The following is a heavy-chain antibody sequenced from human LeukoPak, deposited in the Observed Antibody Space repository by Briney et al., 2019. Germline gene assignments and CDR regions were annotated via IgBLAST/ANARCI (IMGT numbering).Heavy chain of an antibody. V-gene: IGHV3-23*01. CDR1: EFTISSYA. CDR3: AKTVAARPNWFDP. CDR2: ISGSCGST. Sequence: GGSLRLSCAASEFTISSYAISWVRQAPGKGLEWVSAISGSCGSTYYADSVKGRFTTSRDNSKNTLYLQMNSLRAEDTAVYYCAKTVAARPNWFDPWGQGTLVTVSS. D-gene: IGHD6-6*01. J-gene: IGHJ5*02.